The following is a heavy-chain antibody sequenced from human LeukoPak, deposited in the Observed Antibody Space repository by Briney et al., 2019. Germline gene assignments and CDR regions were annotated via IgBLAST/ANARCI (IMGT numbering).Heavy chain of an antibody. CDR3: ARGTFWSGYYHDY. CDR2: INPNSGGT. D-gene: IGHD3-3*01. Sequence: ASVKVSCKASGYTFTGYYMHWVRQAPGQGLEWMGWINPNSGGTNYAQKFQGRVTMTRDTSISTAYMELSRLRSDDTAVYYCARGTFWSGYYHDYWGQGTLVTVSS. CDR1: GYTFTGYY. V-gene: IGHV1-2*02. J-gene: IGHJ4*02.